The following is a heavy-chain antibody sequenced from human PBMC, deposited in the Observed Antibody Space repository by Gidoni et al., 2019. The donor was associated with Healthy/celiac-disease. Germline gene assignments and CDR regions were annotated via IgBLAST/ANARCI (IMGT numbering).Heavy chain of an antibody. J-gene: IGHJ4*02. Sequence: EVQLVESGGGLVQPGGALRLSCAASGFTFSSYWMSWGRQAPGKGLGWVANIKQDGSEKYYVDSVKGRFTISRDNAKNSLYLQMNSLRAEDTAVYYCARDGIVASFDYWGQGTLVTVSS. D-gene: IGHD1-26*01. CDR1: GFTFSSYW. V-gene: IGHV3-7*01. CDR3: ARDGIVASFDY. CDR2: IKQDGSEK.